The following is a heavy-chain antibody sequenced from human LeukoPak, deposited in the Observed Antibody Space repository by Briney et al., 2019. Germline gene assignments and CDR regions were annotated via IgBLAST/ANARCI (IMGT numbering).Heavy chain of an antibody. CDR1: GFTFNSYG. Sequence: GGSLRLSCAASGFTFNSYGMHWVRQAPGKGLEWVAVISYDGSNKYYADSVKGRFTISRDNSKNTLYLQMNSLGAEDTAVYYCARETELELRHPDYWGQGTLVTVSS. CDR2: ISYDGSNK. D-gene: IGHD1-7*01. V-gene: IGHV3-30*19. J-gene: IGHJ4*02. CDR3: ARETELELRHPDY.